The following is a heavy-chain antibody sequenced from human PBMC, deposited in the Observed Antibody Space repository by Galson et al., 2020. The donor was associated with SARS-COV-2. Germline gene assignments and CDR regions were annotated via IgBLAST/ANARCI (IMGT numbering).Heavy chain of an antibody. CDR2: ISSDGSNS. V-gene: IGHV3-30*04. J-gene: IGHJ4*02. CDR3: VRGGEWELPYYFDY. D-gene: IGHD1-26*01. CDR1: GFTFSNYV. Sequence: GGSLRLSCAASGFTFSNYVMHWVRQAPGKGPEWVAVISSDGSNSFYADSLKGRFTISRDNSKSTLYLQMNSLRAEDTAVYYCVRGGEWELPYYFDYWGQGTLVTVSS.